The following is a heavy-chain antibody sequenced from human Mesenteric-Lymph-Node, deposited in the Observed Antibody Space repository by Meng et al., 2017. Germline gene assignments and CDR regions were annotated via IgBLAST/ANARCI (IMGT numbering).Heavy chain of an antibody. Sequence: ASVKVSCKVSGYTITELSMNWVRQAPGKGLEWMGGFDPEDGETIYEQKFQGRVTMTEDTSTDKAYMELSSLGSDDTAVYYCATGGVYYDSYAGMDVWGQGTTVTVSS. CDR1: GYTITELS. V-gene: IGHV1-24*01. CDR2: FDPEDGET. J-gene: IGHJ6*02. CDR3: ATGGVYYDSYAGMDV. D-gene: IGHD3-22*01.